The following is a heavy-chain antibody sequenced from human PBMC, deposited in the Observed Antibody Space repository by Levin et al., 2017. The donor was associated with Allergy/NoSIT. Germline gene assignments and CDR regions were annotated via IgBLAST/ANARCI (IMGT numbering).Heavy chain of an antibody. CDR3: AKSAGGSSWYGYNWFDP. V-gene: IGHV3-23*01. CDR1: GFTFSSYA. J-gene: IGHJ5*02. Sequence: GGSLRLSCAASGFTFSSYAMSWVRQAPGKGLEWVSAISGSGGSTYYADSVKGRFTISRDNSKNTLYLQMNSLRAEDTAVYYCAKSAGGSSWYGYNWFDPWGQGTLVTVSS. D-gene: IGHD6-13*01. CDR2: ISGSGGST.